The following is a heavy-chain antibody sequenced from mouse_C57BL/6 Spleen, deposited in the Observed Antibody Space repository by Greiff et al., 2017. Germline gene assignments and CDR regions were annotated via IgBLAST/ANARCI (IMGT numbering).Heavy chain of an antibody. V-gene: IGHV1-55*01. CDR2: IYPGSGST. CDR3: ARSLDSSGYAWFAY. Sequence: QVQLQQPGAELVKPGASVKMSCKASGYTFTSYWITWVKQRPGQGLEWIGDIYPGSGSTNYNEKFKGKATLTADKSSSTAYMQLSSLTSEDSAVYFCARSLDSSGYAWFAYWGQGTLVTVSA. CDR1: GYTFTSYW. D-gene: IGHD3-2*02. J-gene: IGHJ3*01.